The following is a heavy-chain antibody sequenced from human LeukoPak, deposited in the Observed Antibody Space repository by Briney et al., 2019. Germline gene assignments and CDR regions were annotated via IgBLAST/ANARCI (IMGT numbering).Heavy chain of an antibody. Sequence: SETLSLTCTVSGGSISSYYWSWIRQPAGKGLEWIGRIYTSGSTNYNPSLKRRVTMSVDTSKNQFSLKLSSVTAADTAVYYCARGRISLTDSGSYPLYYFDYWGQGTLVTVSS. CDR2: IYTSGST. CDR3: ARGRISLTDSGSYPLYYFDY. J-gene: IGHJ4*02. D-gene: IGHD1-26*01. CDR1: GGSISSYY. V-gene: IGHV4-4*07.